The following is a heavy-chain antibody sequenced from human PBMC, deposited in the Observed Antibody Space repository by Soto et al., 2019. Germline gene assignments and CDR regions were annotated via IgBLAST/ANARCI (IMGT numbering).Heavy chain of an antibody. CDR3: ARDLYSSSLDY. CDR2: IWYDGSNK. Sequence: QVQLVESGGGLVQPGRSLRLSCAASGFTFTHYGMHWVRQAPGKGPEWVAVIWYDGSNKYYIDSVKGRFTISRDNSENTVYLQMNSLRAEDTAVYYCARDLYSSSLDYWGQGTLVTVSS. CDR1: GFTFTHYG. V-gene: IGHV3-33*01. D-gene: IGHD4-4*01. J-gene: IGHJ4*02.